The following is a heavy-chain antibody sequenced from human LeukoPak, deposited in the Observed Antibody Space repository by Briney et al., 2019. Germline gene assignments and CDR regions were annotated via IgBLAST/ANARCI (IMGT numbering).Heavy chain of an antibody. CDR3: ATKLGGVNGGFDI. J-gene: IGHJ3*02. D-gene: IGHD3-16*01. V-gene: IGHV1-2*02. Sequence: VSVPVSCTASAFVSTAYYITWVRQAHGQGLDWMGWVIPNTGDAHTTPTLSGGVTMTRDTSVSTACMELSSLRSEDTAVYYCATKLGGVNGGFDIWGQGTLVTVSS. CDR1: AFVSTAYY. CDR2: VIPNTGDA.